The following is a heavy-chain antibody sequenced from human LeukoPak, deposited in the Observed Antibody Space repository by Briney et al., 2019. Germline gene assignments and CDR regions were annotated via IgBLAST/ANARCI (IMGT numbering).Heavy chain of an antibody. D-gene: IGHD4-23*01. Sequence: ASVKVSCKASGYTFTAYGIRWVRQAPAQGLEWMGWISGKNGNTNYAQKLQGRVTMTTDTSTTIAYMELRSLRSDDTAVYYCARGGGYLDYWGQGTLVTVSS. J-gene: IGHJ4*02. CDR3: ARGGGYLDY. CDR1: GYTFTAYG. V-gene: IGHV1-18*01. CDR2: ISGKNGNT.